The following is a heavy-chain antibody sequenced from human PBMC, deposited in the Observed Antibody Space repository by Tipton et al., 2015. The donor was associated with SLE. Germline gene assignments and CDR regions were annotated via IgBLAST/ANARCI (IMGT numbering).Heavy chain of an antibody. Sequence: LRLSCTVSGGSITNTNYYWSWIRQPAGKELEWIGYIYYSGSTNYNPSLKSRVTISVDTSKNQFSLKLSSVTAADTAVYYCARGMRDGYYYYYYMDVWGKGTTVTVSS. D-gene: IGHD3-10*01. CDR2: IYYSGST. V-gene: IGHV4-61*10. CDR3: ARGMRDGYYYYYYMDV. CDR1: GGSITNTNYY. J-gene: IGHJ6*03.